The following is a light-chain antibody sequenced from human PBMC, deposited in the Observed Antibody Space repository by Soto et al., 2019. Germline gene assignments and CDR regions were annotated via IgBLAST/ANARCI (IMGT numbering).Light chain of an antibody. V-gene: IGLV2-14*03. CDR1: SSDVGGNKY. Sequence: QSALTQPASVSGSPGQSITISCTGTSSDVGGNKYVSWYQHYPGKAPKLMICDVSNRPSGVSNRFSGSKSGNTASLTISGLQAEDEAASYCSAFTGTTYVFGTGTKVPVL. CDR2: DVS. J-gene: IGLJ1*01. CDR3: SAFTGTTYV.